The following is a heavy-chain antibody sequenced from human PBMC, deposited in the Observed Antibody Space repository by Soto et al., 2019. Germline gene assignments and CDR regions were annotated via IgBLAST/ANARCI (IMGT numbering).Heavy chain of an antibody. CDR2: ISPYNGNT. CDR1: GYTFTSYY. D-gene: IGHD1-26*01. V-gene: IGHV1-18*04. CDR3: ARDTYGGSYYDY. Sequence: ASVKVSCKASGYTFTSYYMHWVRQAPGQGLEWMGMISPYNGNTNYAQKLQGRVTMTTDTSTSTAYMELRSLRSDDTAVYYCARDTYGGSYYDYWGQGTLVTVSS. J-gene: IGHJ4*02.